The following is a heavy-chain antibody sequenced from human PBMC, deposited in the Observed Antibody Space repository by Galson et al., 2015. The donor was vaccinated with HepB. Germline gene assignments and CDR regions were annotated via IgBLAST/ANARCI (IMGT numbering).Heavy chain of an antibody. Sequence: SLRLSCAASGFTFSSYAMSWVRQAPGKGLEWVSVISGSGGSTYYADSVKGRFTISRDNSKNTLYLQMNSLRAEDTAVYYCAKGIAGELFSHRGGEFGYWGQGTLVTVSP. V-gene: IGHV3-23*01. J-gene: IGHJ4*02. CDR3: AKGIAGELFSHRGGEFGY. CDR1: GFTFSSYA. D-gene: IGHD3-10*01. CDR2: ISGSGGST.